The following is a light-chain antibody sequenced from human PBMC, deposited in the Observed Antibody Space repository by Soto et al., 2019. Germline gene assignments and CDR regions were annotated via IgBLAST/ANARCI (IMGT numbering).Light chain of an antibody. V-gene: IGLV2-14*01. Sequence: QSALAQPASVSGSPGQSITISCTGTSSDVGASNYVSWYQQLPGTAPKLIIYGVTIRPSGVSNRFSGSKSGNTASLTISGLQAEDEADYYSSSYTTTSTLIVFGPGTKVTVL. CDR1: SSDVGASNY. CDR2: GVT. CDR3: SSYTTTSTLIV. J-gene: IGLJ1*01.